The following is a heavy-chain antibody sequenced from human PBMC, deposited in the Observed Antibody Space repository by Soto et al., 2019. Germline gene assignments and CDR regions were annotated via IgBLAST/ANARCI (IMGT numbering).Heavy chain of an antibody. Sequence: EVQLVESGGGLVQPGGSLRLSCAATGFSFSTYWMHWVRQGPGKGLVWVSRISTDGSSTTYADSVKGRFTISRDNAKNTLYLQMNSLSADDTAVYYCARATGSTHPFDYWGQGTLVTVSS. D-gene: IGHD2-2*01. CDR3: ARATGSTHPFDY. CDR2: ISTDGSST. J-gene: IGHJ4*02. CDR1: GFSFSTYW. V-gene: IGHV3-74*01.